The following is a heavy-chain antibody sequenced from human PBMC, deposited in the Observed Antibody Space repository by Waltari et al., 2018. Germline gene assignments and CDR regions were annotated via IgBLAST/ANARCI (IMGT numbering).Heavy chain of an antibody. D-gene: IGHD6-6*01. Sequence: QLQLQESGPGLVKPSETLSLTCTVPGGSISSCRYYWGWIRQPPGKGLEWIGSIDYRGSTYYNPSLKSRVTISVDTSKNQFSLKLSSVTAADTAVYYCARRYSSSFPYYYYYYMDVWGKGTTVTVSS. CDR2: IDYRGST. V-gene: IGHV4-39*01. CDR1: GGSISSCRYY. CDR3: ARRYSSSFPYYYYYYMDV. J-gene: IGHJ6*03.